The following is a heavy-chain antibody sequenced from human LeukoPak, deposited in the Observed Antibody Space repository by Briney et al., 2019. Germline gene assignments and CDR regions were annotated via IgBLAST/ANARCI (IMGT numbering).Heavy chain of an antibody. J-gene: IGHJ4*02. CDR3: ARDQYYDSSGYWGGLDY. CDR2: ISSSSLYI. V-gene: IGHV3-21*01. CDR1: GFTFSSYS. D-gene: IGHD3-22*01. Sequence: GGSLRLSCATSGFTFSSYSMNWVRQAPGKALEWVSSISSSSLYIYYADSVKGRFTISRDNSKNTLYLQMNSLRAEDTAVYYCARDQYYDSSGYWGGLDYWGQGTLVTVSS.